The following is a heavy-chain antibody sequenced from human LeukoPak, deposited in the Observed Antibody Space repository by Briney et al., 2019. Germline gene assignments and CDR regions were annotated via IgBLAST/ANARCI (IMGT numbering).Heavy chain of an antibody. Sequence: GGSLRLSCAASGFTFSSYSMNWVRQAPGKGLEWVSSISSSSSYIYYADSVKGRFTISRDNAKNSLYLQMNSLRAEDTAVYYCARDLGSSGWSRDWGQGTLVTVSS. CDR2: ISSSSSYI. J-gene: IGHJ4*02. V-gene: IGHV3-21*01. D-gene: IGHD6-19*01. CDR1: GFTFSSYS. CDR3: ARDLGSSGWSRD.